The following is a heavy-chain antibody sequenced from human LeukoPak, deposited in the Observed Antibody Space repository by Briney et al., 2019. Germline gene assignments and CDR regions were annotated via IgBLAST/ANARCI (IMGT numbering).Heavy chain of an antibody. CDR1: GGSISRSSSY. CDR2: IYDSGST. J-gene: IGHJ4*02. D-gene: IGHD3-22*01. Sequence: SETLSLTCTVSGGSISRSSSYWGWIRQPPGKGLEWIGSIYDSGSTYYNPSLRSRVTISVDTSKNQFSLKLSSVTAADTAEYYCARQYYDRSEGNYWGQGTLVTVSS. CDR3: ARQYYDRSEGNY. V-gene: IGHV4-39*01.